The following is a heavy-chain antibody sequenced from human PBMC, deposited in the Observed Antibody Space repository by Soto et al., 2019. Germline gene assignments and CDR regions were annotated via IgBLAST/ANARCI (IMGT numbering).Heavy chain of an antibody. J-gene: IGHJ4*02. CDR2: IIPVFGTT. CDR3: ARDGGFGELKY. V-gene: IGHV1-69*18. CDR1: GDTFSGYP. Sequence: QVQLVQSGAELKKPGSSVTVSCKASGDTFSGYPINWVRQAPGEGLEWMGRIIPVFGTTNDAQRFEGRVTFTADESTNTAYMDLRGLLSEDTAVYYCARDGGFGELKYWGPGTLVTVSS. D-gene: IGHD3-10*01.